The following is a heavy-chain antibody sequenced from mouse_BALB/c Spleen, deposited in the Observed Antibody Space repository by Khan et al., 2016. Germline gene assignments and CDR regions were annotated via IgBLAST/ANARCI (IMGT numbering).Heavy chain of an antibody. J-gene: IGHJ2*01. D-gene: IGHD1-2*01. Sequence: VQLQQSGAELVRPGALVTLSCKASGFNIKDYYMHWVKQRPEQGLEWIGWIDPENGNTIYDPKFQGKASITDDTSSNTAYLQLSSLTSEYTTVYYWASSTATYFDYWGKDTTLTVSS. V-gene: IGHV14-1*02. CDR3: ASSTATYFDY. CDR1: GFNIKDYY. CDR2: IDPENGNT.